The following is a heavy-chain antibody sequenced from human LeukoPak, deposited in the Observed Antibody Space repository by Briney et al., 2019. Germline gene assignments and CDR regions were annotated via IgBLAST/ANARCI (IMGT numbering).Heavy chain of an antibody. Sequence: SETLSLTCAVYGGSFSGYYWSWIRQPPGKGLEWIGEINHSGSTNYNPSLKSRVTLSVDTSKNQFSLKLSSVTAADTAVYYCARALGYSSSTSCRNYMDVWGKGTTVTVSS. D-gene: IGHD2-2*01. CDR3: ARALGYSSSTSCRNYMDV. J-gene: IGHJ6*03. V-gene: IGHV4-34*01. CDR1: GGSFSGYY. CDR2: INHSGST.